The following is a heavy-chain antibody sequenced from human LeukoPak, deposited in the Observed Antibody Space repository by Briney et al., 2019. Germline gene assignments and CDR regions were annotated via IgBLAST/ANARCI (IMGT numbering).Heavy chain of an antibody. Sequence: SETLSLTCTVSGDSISSSSYYWGWIRQPPGKGLEWIGSIYYSGSTYYNPSLKSRVTISVDTSKNQFSLKLSSVTAADTAVYYCARAATAYSYGYYQNYWGQGTLVTVSS. D-gene: IGHD5-18*01. CDR1: GDSISSSSYY. V-gene: IGHV4-39*07. CDR2: IYYSGST. J-gene: IGHJ4*02. CDR3: ARAATAYSYGYYQNY.